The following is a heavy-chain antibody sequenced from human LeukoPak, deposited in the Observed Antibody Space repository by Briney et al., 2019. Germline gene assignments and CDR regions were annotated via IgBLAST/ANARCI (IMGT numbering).Heavy chain of an antibody. CDR1: GFTFSSSG. D-gene: IGHD3-10*01. J-gene: IGHJ4*02. CDR2: ISGSGGST. V-gene: IGHV3-23*01. Sequence: GGSLRLSCAASGFTFSSSGMSWVRQAPGKGLEWVSAISGSGGSTYYADSVKGRFTISRDNSKNTLYLQMNSLRAEDTAVYYCAKITMVRGTPYYFDYWGQGTLVTVSS. CDR3: AKITMVRGTPYYFDY.